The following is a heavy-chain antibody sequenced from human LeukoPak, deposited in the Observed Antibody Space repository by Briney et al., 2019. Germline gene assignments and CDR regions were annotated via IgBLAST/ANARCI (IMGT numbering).Heavy chain of an antibody. D-gene: IGHD3-10*01. Sequence: GGSLRLSCAASGFTFSTYAMHWVRQAPGKGLEYVSAISSNGDTTYYAESVKGRFTISRDNSKNTLYLQMGSLRAEGMAVYYCARDQGSAASGPWGQGILVTVSS. V-gene: IGHV3-64*02. CDR2: ISSNGDTT. J-gene: IGHJ5*02. CDR1: GFTFSTYA. CDR3: ARDQGSAASGP.